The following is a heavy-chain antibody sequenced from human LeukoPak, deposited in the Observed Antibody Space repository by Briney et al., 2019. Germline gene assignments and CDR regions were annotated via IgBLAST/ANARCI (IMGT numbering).Heavy chain of an antibody. Sequence: ASVKVSCKASGGTFSSYTISWVRQAPGQGLEWMGRIIHILGIANYAQKFQGRVTITADKSTSTAYMELSSLRSEDTAVYYCARVLTAAISGWFDPWGQGTLVTVSS. V-gene: IGHV1-69*02. CDR2: IIHILGIA. CDR3: ARVLTAAISGWFDP. D-gene: IGHD2-2*02. CDR1: GGTFSSYT. J-gene: IGHJ5*02.